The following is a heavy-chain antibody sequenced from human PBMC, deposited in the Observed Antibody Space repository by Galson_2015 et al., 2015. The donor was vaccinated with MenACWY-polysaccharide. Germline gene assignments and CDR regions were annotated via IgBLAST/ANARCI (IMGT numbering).Heavy chain of an antibody. CDR3: ARDSGIAGADDY. J-gene: IGHJ4*02. V-gene: IGHV3-48*02. Sequence: SLRLSCAASGFTFSTYSMTWVRQAPGKGLEWVSYINGGSSTIYYADSVKGRFTISRDNAKNSLYLQMNGLRDDDTAVYYCARDSGIAGADDYWGQGALVPVSS. CDR1: GFTFSTYS. D-gene: IGHD6-13*01. CDR2: INGGSSTI.